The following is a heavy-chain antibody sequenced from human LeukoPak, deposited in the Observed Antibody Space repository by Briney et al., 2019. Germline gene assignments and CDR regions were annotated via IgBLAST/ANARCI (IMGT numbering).Heavy chain of an antibody. CDR2: VSYTSSST. CDR1: GFTFTDYY. Sequence: PGGSPRLSCAASGFTFTDYYMSWIRQAPGKGLEWISHVSYTSSSTTYADSVKGRFTISRDNAKNSLYLQMNSLKAEDTAVYYCARGQYSFDYWGQGTLVTVSS. V-gene: IGHV3-11*06. D-gene: IGHD2-21*01. CDR3: ARGQYSFDY. J-gene: IGHJ4*02.